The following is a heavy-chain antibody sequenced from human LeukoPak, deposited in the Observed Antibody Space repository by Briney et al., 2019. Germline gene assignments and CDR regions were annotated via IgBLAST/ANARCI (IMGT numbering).Heavy chain of an antibody. V-gene: IGHV4-39*01. D-gene: IGHD6-19*01. CDR3: ARRSGWYVDY. CDR2: VYYSGST. J-gene: IGHJ4*02. Sequence: PSETLSLPCTVSGRSTSSTAYYWDWIRQPPGKGLEWIGSVYYSGSTYYNPSLKSRVTISVDTSKNQFSLKLSSVTAADTAVYYCARRSGWYVDYWGQGTLVTVSS. CDR1: GRSTSSTAYY.